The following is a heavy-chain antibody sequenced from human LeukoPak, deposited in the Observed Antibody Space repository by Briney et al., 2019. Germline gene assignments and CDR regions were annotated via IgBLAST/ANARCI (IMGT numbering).Heavy chain of an antibody. D-gene: IGHD6-13*01. CDR2: IYTSGST. V-gene: IGHV4-4*07. J-gene: IGHJ6*02. Sequence: PSETLSLTCTVSGGSISSYYWSWIRQPAGKGLEWIGRIYTSGSTNYNPSLKSRVTMSVDTSRNQFSLKLSSVTAADTAVYYCASTYSSNRMDVWGQGTTVTVSS. CDR3: ASTYSSNRMDV. CDR1: GGSISSYY.